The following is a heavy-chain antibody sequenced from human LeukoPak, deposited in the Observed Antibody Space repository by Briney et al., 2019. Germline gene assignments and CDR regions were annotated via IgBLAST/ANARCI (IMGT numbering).Heavy chain of an antibody. CDR1: GFTFSSYA. V-gene: IGHV3-23*01. CDR3: AKGAEGYCSGTICYSFDY. Sequence: GGSLRLSCEASGFTFSSYAMNWVRQVPGKGLEWVSSITGSGSDTYFVDAVKGRFTISRDNSKNTLYLQLNSLRAEDTAVYYCAKGAEGYCSGTICYSFDYWGRGTLVTVSS. CDR2: ITGSGSDT. D-gene: IGHD2-15*01. J-gene: IGHJ4*02.